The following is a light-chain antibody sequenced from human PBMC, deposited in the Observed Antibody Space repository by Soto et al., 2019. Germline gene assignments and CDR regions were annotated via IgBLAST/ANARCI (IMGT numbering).Light chain of an antibody. CDR3: QYYDSSMSGWV. Sequence: QSVLTQPPSVSGAPGQRVTISCTGSSSNIGAGYDVHWYQQLPGTAPKLLIYGNSNRPSGVPDRFSGSKSGTSASLAITGLQAEDEADYYCQYYDSSMSGWVLGGGTQLTVL. V-gene: IGLV1-40*01. CDR2: GNS. CDR1: SSNIGAGYD. J-gene: IGLJ3*02.